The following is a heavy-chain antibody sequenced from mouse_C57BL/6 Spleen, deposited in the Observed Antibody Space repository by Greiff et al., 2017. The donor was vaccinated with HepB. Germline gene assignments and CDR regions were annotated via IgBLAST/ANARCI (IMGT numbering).Heavy chain of an antibody. J-gene: IGHJ3*01. D-gene: IGHD3-2*02. Sequence: QVQLKQSGAELVRPGASVTLSCKASGYTFTDYEMHWVKQTPVHGLEWIGAIDPETGGTAYNQKFKGKAILTADKSSSTAYMELRSLTSEDSAVYYCTRPSTAQATSGFAYWGQGTLVTVSA. CDR3: TRPSTAQATSGFAY. CDR1: GYTFTDYE. V-gene: IGHV1-15*01. CDR2: IDPETGGT.